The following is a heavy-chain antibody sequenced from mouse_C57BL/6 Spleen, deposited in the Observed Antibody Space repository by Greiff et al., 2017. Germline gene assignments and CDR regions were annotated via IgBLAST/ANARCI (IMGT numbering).Heavy chain of an antibody. CDR1: GYTFTSYW. D-gene: IGHD2-1*01. J-gene: IGHJ3*01. Sequence: VQLQQPGTELVKPGASVKLSCKASGYTFTSYWMHWVKQRPGQGLEWIGNINPSNGGTNYNEKFKSKATLTVDKSSSTAYMQLSRLTSEDSAVYYCARSGGNYEAWFAYWGQGTLVTVSA. V-gene: IGHV1-53*01. CDR2: INPSNGGT. CDR3: ARSGGNYEAWFAY.